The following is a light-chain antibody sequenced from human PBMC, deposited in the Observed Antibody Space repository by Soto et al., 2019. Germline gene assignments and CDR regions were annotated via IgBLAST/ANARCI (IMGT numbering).Light chain of an antibody. J-gene: IGLJ3*02. CDR2: QVS. CDR1: SSDVGDYKY. Sequence: QSVLTQPASVSGSPGQSITISCTGTSSDVGDYKYVSWYQQHPGKAPKLMISQVSNWPSGVSNRFSGSKSGNAASLTISGLQADDEADYYCSSYTGSRTWVFGGGTKLTVL. V-gene: IGLV2-14*01. CDR3: SSYTGSRTWV.